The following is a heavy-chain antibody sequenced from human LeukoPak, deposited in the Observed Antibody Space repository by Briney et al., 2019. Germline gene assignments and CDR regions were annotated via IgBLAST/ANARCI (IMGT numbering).Heavy chain of an antibody. D-gene: IGHD1-26*01. J-gene: IGHJ4*02. CDR2: VKGDGSGD. CDR1: GFTFTGYW. CDR3: TRHRGGNFDY. Sequence: AGGSLRLSCVASGFTFTGYWITWVRQAPGKGLEWVANVKGDGSGDFHVDSVQGRFTVSRDDAKNSVYLEMNTLRAEDTAMYYCTRHRGGNFDYWGQGTLVTVSS. V-gene: IGHV3-7*01.